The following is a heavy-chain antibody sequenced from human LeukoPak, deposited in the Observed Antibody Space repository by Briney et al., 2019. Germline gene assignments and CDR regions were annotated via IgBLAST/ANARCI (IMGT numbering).Heavy chain of an antibody. J-gene: IGHJ6*02. CDR2: ISYDGNNK. V-gene: IGHV3-30*18. D-gene: IGHD3-10*01. CDR1: GFTFSSYG. CDR3: AKESYYGAGSHYVIYGMDV. Sequence: TGGSLRLSCAASGFTFSSYGMHWVRQAPGKGLEWVAVISYDGNNKYYADSVKGRFTMSRDNSKNTLYLQMNSLRAEDTAVYYCAKESYYGAGSHYVIYGMDVWGQGTTVTVSS.